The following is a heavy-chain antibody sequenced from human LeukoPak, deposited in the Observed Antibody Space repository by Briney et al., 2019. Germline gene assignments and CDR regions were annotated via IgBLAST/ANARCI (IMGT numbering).Heavy chain of an antibody. CDR2: INHSGGT. CDR3: ARISIAAR. V-gene: IGHV4-34*01. CDR1: GGSFSGYY. Sequence: PSETLSLTCAVYGGSFSGYYWSWIRQPPGKGLEWIGEINHSGGTNYNPSLKSRVTISVDTSKNQFSLKLSSVTAADTAVYYCARISIAARWGQGTLVTVSS. D-gene: IGHD6-6*01. J-gene: IGHJ4*02.